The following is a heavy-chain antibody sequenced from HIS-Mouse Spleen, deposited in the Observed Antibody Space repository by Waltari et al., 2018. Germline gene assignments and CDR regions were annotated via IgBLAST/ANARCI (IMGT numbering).Heavy chain of an antibody. V-gene: IGHV4-59*12. J-gene: IGHJ4*02. D-gene: IGHD1-1*01. CDR2: YYSGST. CDR1: GGSISSYY. CDR3: ARDPRWNDGIDY. Sequence: QVQLQESGPGLVKPSETLSLTCTVSGGSISSYYWSWIRQPPGKGLEWIGYYSGSTNYNPSLKSRVTISVDTSKNQFSLKLSSVTAADTAVYYCARDPRWNDGIDYWGQGTLVTVSS.